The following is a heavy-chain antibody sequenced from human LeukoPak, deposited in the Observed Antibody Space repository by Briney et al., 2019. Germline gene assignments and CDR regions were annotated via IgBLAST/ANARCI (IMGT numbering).Heavy chain of an antibody. CDR2: MNPNSGNT. CDR3: AREGYSGYDYRGDYYYYMDV. V-gene: IGHV1-8*01. Sequence: ASVKVSCKASGYTFTSYDINWVRQATGQGLEWMGWMNPNSGNTGYAQKFQGRVTMTRNTSISTAYMELSSLRSEDTAVYYCAREGYSGYDYRGDYYYYMDVWAKGPRSPSP. CDR1: GYTFTSYD. D-gene: IGHD5-12*01. J-gene: IGHJ6*03.